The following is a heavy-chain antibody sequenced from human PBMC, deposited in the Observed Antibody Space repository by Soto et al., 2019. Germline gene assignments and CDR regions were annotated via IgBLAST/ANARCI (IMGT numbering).Heavy chain of an antibody. J-gene: IGHJ4*02. D-gene: IGHD1-1*01. V-gene: IGHV3-7*01. Sequence: PGGALRLSCAASGFMFSRSWMSWVRQAPGEGLKWVASISPDGRTTYYVDSVKGRFTISRDNAENSVYLQMNSLRAEDTAVFYCASLLGSVTTFDNSGQGTLVTGSS. CDR3: ASLLGSVTTFDN. CDR1: GFMFSRSW. CDR2: ISPDGRTT.